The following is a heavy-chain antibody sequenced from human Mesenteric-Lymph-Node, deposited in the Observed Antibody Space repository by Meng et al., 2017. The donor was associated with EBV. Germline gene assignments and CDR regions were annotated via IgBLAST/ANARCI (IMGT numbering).Heavy chain of an antibody. J-gene: IGHJ4*02. Sequence: QVQLVEFGGGLVKPGGSLRLSCAVSGFTLSDYDMSWFRQAPGKGLEWVTYMSSSGNIIYYGDSVKGRFTISRDNAKRSLYLQMNSLRVEDTAVYYCVRVVSGFGAYWGQGTLVTVSS. V-gene: IGHV3-11*01. CDR2: MSSSGNII. D-gene: IGHD3-10*01. CDR3: VRVVSGFGAY. CDR1: GFTLSDYD.